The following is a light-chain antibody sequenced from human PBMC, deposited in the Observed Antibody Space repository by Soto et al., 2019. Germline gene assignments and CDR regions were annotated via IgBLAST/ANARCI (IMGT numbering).Light chain of an antibody. J-gene: IGKJ5*01. CDR1: QSVRSSY. CDR2: GAS. Sequence: ESVLTQSPGTLALSPGERATLSCRASQSVRSSYLAWYQQKPGQPPRLLIYGASSRATGIPDRFSGSGSGTDFTLTISSLEPEDFAVYYCQQRSNWPITFGQGTRLEI. V-gene: IGKV3D-20*02. CDR3: QQRSNWPIT.